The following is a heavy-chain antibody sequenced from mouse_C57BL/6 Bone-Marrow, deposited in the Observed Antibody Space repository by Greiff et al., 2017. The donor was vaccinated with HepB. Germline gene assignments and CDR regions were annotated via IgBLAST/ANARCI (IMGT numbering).Heavy chain of an antibody. D-gene: IGHD2-5*01. CDR2: ISSGGSYT. V-gene: IGHV5-6*02. CDR1: GFTFSSYG. CDR3: ARHPLYYSNYEDY. Sequence: DVKLVESGGDLVKPGGSLKLSCAASGFTFSSYGMSWVRQTPDKRLEWVATISSGGSYTYYPDSVKGRFTISRDNAKNTLYLQMSSLKSEDTAMYYCARHPLYYSNYEDYWGQGTTLTVSS. J-gene: IGHJ2*01.